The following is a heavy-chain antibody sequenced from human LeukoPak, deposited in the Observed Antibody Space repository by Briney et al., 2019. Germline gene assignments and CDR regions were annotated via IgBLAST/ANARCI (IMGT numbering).Heavy chain of an antibody. CDR1: GGTFSSYA. V-gene: IGHV1-69*13. J-gene: IGHJ6*03. Sequence: ASVKVSCKASGGTFSSYAISWVRQAPGQGLEWMRRIIPIFGTANYAQKFKGRVTITADESTSTAYMELSSLRSEDTAVYYCAREGIAAASRYYYYYMDVWGKGTTVTVSS. CDR3: AREGIAAASRYYYYYMDV. D-gene: IGHD6-13*01. CDR2: IIPIFGTA.